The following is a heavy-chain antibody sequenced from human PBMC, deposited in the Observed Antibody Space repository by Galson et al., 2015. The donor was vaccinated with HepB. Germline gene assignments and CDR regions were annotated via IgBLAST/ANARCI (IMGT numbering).Heavy chain of an antibody. J-gene: IGHJ4*02. CDR2: IKRKIDGGTT. Sequence: SLRLSCAASGFSFSNAWMSWVRQAPGKGLEWVGRIKRKIDGGTTDYATPVKGRFTIPRDDSKNTLYLQMNSLKTEDTAVYYCATSRGMSSETFDYWGQGALVTVSS. D-gene: IGHD1-14*01. V-gene: IGHV3-15*01. CDR1: GFSFSNAW. CDR3: ATSRGMSSETFDY.